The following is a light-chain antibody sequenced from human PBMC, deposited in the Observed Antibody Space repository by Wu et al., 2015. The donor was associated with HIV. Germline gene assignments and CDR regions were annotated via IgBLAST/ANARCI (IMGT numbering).Light chain of an antibody. CDR1: QTIRGSQ. Sequence: EIVLTQSPGTLSLSPGERATLSCRASQTIRGSQLAWYQQEPGQAPRLLINGASKRATGIPDRLSGSGSGTDFTLIISRLEPEDFAVYYCQQYADSPYNFGQGTKLEIK. J-gene: IGKJ2*01. CDR3: QQYADSPYN. V-gene: IGKV3-20*01. CDR2: GAS.